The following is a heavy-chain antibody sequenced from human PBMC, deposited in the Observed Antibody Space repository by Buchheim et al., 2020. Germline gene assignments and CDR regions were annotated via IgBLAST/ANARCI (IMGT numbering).Heavy chain of an antibody. CDR1: GFTFSSYA. CDR2: ISSSTTTI. Sequence: EIQLVESGGDLVQPGGSLRLSCAASGFTFSSYAMNWVRQGPGKGLEWIAYISSSTTTIYYADSVEGRFTVSRDNARNSLYLQMDSLRDEDTAVYYGARDRLGGGFWGQGTL. V-gene: IGHV3-48*02. CDR3: ARDRLGGGF. D-gene: IGHD6-25*01. J-gene: IGHJ4*02.